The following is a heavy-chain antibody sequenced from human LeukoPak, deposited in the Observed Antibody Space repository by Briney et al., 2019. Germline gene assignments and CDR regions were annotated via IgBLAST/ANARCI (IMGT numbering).Heavy chain of an antibody. J-gene: IGHJ3*02. Sequence: ASVNVSCKASGYTFTSCYMHWVRQAPGQGLEWMAIINPSGGGTSYTQKFQGRVTVTRDTSTSTVYMELSSLRSEDTAVYYCAREGPDAFDIWGQGTMVTVSS. CDR1: GYTFTSCY. CDR3: AREGPDAFDI. V-gene: IGHV1-46*01. CDR2: INPSGGGT.